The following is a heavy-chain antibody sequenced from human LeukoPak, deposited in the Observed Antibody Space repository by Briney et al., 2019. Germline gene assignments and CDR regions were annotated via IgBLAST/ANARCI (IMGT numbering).Heavy chain of an antibody. V-gene: IGHV1-8*01. CDR3: ARVIRVRYFDWLSSYYFDY. CDR1: GYSFISYD. Sequence: ASVKVSCKASGYSFISYDINWVRQATGQGLEWMGWMNPNSGNTGYAQKFQGRVTITRNTSISTVYMELSSLRSEDTAVYYCARVIRVRYFDWLSSYYFDYWGQGTLVTVSS. D-gene: IGHD3-9*01. J-gene: IGHJ4*02. CDR2: MNPNSGNT.